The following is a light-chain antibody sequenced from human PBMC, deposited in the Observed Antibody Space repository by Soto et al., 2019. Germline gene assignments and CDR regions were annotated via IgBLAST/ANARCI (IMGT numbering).Light chain of an antibody. CDR1: GSDVGHYNY. CDR2: DVS. Sequence: QSALTQPRSVSGSPRQSVTISCTGTGSDVGHYNYVSWYQQNPGKAPKLMIHDVSKRPSGVPDRFSGSKSGYTASLTISGLQAEDEDDYYCSSYAGSFGYVFGTGTKLTVL. CDR3: SSYAGSFGYV. J-gene: IGLJ1*01. V-gene: IGLV2-11*01.